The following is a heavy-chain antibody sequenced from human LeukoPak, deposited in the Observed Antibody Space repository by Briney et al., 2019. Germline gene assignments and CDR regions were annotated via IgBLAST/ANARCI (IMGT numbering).Heavy chain of an antibody. CDR3: ARASHDYGDYSHFDY. Sequence: SETLSLTCAVYGGSFSGYYWSWIRQPPGKGLEWVGEIYHSGSTNYNPSLKTRVTISVDKSKNQFSLKLSSVTAADTAVYYCARASHDYGDYSHFDYWGQGTLVTVSS. CDR1: GGSFSGYY. CDR2: IYHSGST. J-gene: IGHJ4*02. V-gene: IGHV4-34*01. D-gene: IGHD4-17*01.